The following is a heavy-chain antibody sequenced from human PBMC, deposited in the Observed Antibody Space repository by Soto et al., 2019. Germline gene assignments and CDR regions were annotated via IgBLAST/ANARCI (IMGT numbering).Heavy chain of an antibody. CDR1: GFTFSSYA. CDR3: AIDVVGATTVFDY. Sequence: EVQLLESGGGLVQPGGSLRLSCAASGFTFSSYAMSWVRQAPGKGLEWVSAISGSGGSTYYADSVKGRFTISRDNSKNTLYLQMNSLRAEDTAVYYCAIDVVGATTVFDYWGQGTLVTVSS. D-gene: IGHD1-26*01. V-gene: IGHV3-23*01. J-gene: IGHJ4*02. CDR2: ISGSGGST.